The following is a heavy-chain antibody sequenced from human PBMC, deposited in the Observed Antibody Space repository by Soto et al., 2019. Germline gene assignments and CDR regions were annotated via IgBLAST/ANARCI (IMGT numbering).Heavy chain of an antibody. CDR1: GFTFDDYA. CDR2: ISWNSARI. D-gene: IGHD3-10*02. Sequence: EVQLVESGGGLVQPGRSLRLSCGASGFTFDDYAMHWVRQAPGKGLEWVSGISWNSARIDYADSVKGRFTISRDNAKNSLYLQMNRPRADDTALYYCAKDILFGETSYEYGMAVWGQGNRVNVSS. J-gene: IGHJ6*01. CDR3: AKDILFGETSYEYGMAV. V-gene: IGHV3-9*01.